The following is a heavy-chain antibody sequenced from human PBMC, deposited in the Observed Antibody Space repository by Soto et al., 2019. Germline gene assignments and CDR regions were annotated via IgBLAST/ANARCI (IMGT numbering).Heavy chain of an antibody. D-gene: IGHD6-6*01. V-gene: IGHV5-10-1*01. Sequence: GESLKISCQGSGYSFTSYWISWVRQMPGKGLEWMGRIDPSDSYTNYSPSFQGHATISADKSISTAYLQWSSLKASDTAMYYCARADSSSFSWFGPWGQGTLVTVSS. CDR2: IDPSDSYT. CDR3: ARADSSSFSWFGP. CDR1: GYSFTSYW. J-gene: IGHJ5*02.